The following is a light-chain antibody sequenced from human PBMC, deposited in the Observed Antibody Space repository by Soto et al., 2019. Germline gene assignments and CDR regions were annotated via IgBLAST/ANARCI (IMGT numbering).Light chain of an antibody. Sequence: QSVLTQPPSESGTPGQTVIITCSGSSANIGGNPVSWYQHLPGTAPKLLIYSDNQRPSGVPDRFSGSKSGPSASLAISGLQSEDEADYHCAAWDDRLNGVLFGGGIKLTVL. J-gene: IGLJ2*01. V-gene: IGLV1-44*01. CDR3: AAWDDRLNGVL. CDR2: SDN. CDR1: SANIGGNP.